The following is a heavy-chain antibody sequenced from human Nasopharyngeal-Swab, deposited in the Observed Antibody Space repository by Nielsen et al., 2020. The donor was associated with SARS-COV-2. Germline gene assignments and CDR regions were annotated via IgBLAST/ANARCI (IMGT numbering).Heavy chain of an antibody. CDR1: GYTFTDYY. CDR3: ARDNFYNSSGYYSPDY. CDR2: INPNSGGK. J-gene: IGHJ4*02. Sequence: ASVKVSCNASGYTFTDYYMQWVRQAPGQGLEWMGRINPNSGGKNYAQKFQGRVTMTRDTSISTAYMELSRLRSGDTAVYYCARDNFYNSSGYYSPDYWGQGTLVTVSS. V-gene: IGHV1-2*06. D-gene: IGHD3-22*01.